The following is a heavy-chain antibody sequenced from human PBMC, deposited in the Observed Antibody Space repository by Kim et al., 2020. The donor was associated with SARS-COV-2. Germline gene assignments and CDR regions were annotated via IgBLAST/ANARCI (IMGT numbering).Heavy chain of an antibody. CDR3: AKANGQSYKNGMDV. D-gene: IGHD2-8*01. J-gene: IGHJ6*02. V-gene: IGHV3-23*01. CDR1: GFTFSSFA. Sequence: GGSLRLSCAASGFTFSSFAMTWVRQAPGKGLEWVSVIDNIGGVTYDADSVKGRFSISRDNPKKTLFLQMNSLRAEDTGVYYCAKANGQSYKNGMDVWGPGTTVTVSS. CDR2: IDNIGGVT.